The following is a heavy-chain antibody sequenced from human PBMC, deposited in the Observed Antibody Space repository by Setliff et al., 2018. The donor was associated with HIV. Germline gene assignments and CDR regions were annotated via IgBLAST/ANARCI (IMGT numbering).Heavy chain of an antibody. CDR2: IYTSGST. D-gene: IGHD3-22*01. CDR1: GGSISSYY. V-gene: IGHV4-4*09. Sequence: SETLSLTCTVSGGSISSYYWGWIRQPPGKGLEWIGYIYTSGSTNYNPSLKSRVTISVDTSKNQFSLKLSSVTAADTAVYYCARGLSFYDPGGFDYWGQGTQVTVSS. J-gene: IGHJ4*02. CDR3: ARGLSFYDPGGFDY.